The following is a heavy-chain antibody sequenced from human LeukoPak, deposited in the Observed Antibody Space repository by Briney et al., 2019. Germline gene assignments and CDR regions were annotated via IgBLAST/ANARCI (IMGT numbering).Heavy chain of an antibody. CDR1: GGSISSYY. D-gene: IGHD6-19*01. CDR2: IYYNGST. CDR3: ARAPSSGWYGGAYYFDY. V-gene: IGHV4-59*01. Sequence: SETLSLTCTVSGGSISSYYWSWIRQPPGKGLEWIGYIYYNGSTNYNPSLKSRVTISVDTSKNQFSLKLSSVTAADTAVYYCARAPSSGWYGGAYYFDYWGQGTLVTVSS. J-gene: IGHJ4*02.